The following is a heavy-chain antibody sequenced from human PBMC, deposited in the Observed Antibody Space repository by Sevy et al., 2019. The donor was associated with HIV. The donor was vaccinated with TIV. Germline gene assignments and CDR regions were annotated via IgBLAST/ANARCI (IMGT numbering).Heavy chain of an antibody. CDR3: TTDRQWELLIYYYYGMDV. CDR1: GFTFSNAW. Sequence: GGSLRLSCAASGFTFSNAWMSWVRQAPGKGLEWVGRIKSKTDGGTKDYAAPVKGRFTISRDDSKNTLYLQMNGLKTEDTAVYYCTTDRQWELLIYYYYGMDVWGQGTTVTVSS. V-gene: IGHV3-15*01. J-gene: IGHJ6*02. CDR2: IKSKTDGGTK. D-gene: IGHD1-26*01.